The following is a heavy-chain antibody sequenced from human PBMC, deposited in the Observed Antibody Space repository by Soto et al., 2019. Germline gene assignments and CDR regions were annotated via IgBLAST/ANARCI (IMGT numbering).Heavy chain of an antibody. J-gene: IGHJ4*02. Sequence: QVQLQESGPGLVKPSETLSLTCTVSGGSISSYYWSWIRQPPGKGLEWIGYIYYSGSTNYNPSLKSRVTISVDTSKNQFSLKLSSVTAADTAVYYCARSRGYGNFDYWGQGTLVTVSS. CDR1: GGSISSYY. CDR3: ARSRGYGNFDY. CDR2: IYYSGST. D-gene: IGHD5-12*01. V-gene: IGHV4-59*01.